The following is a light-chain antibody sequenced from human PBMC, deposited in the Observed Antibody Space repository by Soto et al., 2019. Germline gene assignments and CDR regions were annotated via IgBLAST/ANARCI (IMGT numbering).Light chain of an antibody. V-gene: IGLV1-44*01. J-gene: IGLJ3*02. CDR3: ATWDVGLNVWL. Sequence: QLVLTQPPSASGTPGQRVTISCSGSSSNIGSKPVNWYQQLPGAAPKLLIYTNNQRPSGVPVRFSGSKSGTSASLAISGLQSEDEADYYCATWDVGLNVWLFGGGTKVTVL. CDR1: SSNIGSKP. CDR2: TNN.